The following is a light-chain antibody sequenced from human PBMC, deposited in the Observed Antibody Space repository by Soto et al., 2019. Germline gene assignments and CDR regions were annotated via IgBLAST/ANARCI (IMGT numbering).Light chain of an antibody. Sequence: QSVLTQPPSVSGAPGQRVTISCTGTSSNIGAHYDVHWYQQLPGTAPKLLIYVNSNRPSGVPDRFSGSKSGTTASLSITGLQAEDEADYYCQSYDNSLSGSRIFGGGTKVTVL. V-gene: IGLV1-40*01. CDR1: SSNIGAHYD. CDR3: QSYDNSLSGSRI. CDR2: VNS. J-gene: IGLJ2*01.